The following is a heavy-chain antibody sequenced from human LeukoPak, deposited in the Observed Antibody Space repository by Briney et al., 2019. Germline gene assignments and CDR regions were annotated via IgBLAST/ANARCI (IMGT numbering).Heavy chain of an antibody. CDR3: ARGIFTYYDFWSGAGNWFDP. Sequence: ASVKVSCKASGYTFTSYDINWVRQATGQGLEWMGWMNPNSGNTGYAQKFQGRVTMTRNTSISTAYMELSSLRPEDTAVYYCARGIFTYYDFWSGAGNWFDPWGQGTLVTVSS. D-gene: IGHD3-3*01. J-gene: IGHJ5*02. CDR2: MNPNSGNT. CDR1: GYTFTSYD. V-gene: IGHV1-8*01.